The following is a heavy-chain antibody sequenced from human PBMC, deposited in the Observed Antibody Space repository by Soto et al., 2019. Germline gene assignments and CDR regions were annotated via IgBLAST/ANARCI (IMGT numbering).Heavy chain of an antibody. Sequence: SETLSLTCTVSGGSISRSSYYWGWIRQPPGKGLEWIGSIYYSGTTYYNPSLKSRVTVAVDTSKNQFSLKLTSVTAADTAVYYCATHQGYYGSGNYCFDHWGQGTLVTVSS. J-gene: IGHJ4*02. D-gene: IGHD3-10*01. CDR2: IYYSGTT. V-gene: IGHV4-39*01. CDR1: GGSISRSSYY. CDR3: ATHQGYYGSGNYCFDH.